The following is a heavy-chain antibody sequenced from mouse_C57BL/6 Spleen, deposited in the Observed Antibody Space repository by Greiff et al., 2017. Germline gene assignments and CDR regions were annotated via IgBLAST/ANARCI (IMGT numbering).Heavy chain of an antibody. V-gene: IGHV1-72*01. J-gene: IGHJ4*01. D-gene: IGHD2-4*01. CDR3: ARHYDYDRAHAMDY. CDR1: GYTFTSYW. Sequence: VQLQQPGAELVKPGASVKLSCKASGYTFTSYWMHWVKQRPGRGLEWIGRIDPNSGGTKYNEKFKSKATLTVDKTSSTAYMQHSSLTSEDSAVYYCARHYDYDRAHAMDYWGQGTSVTVSS. CDR2: IDPNSGGT.